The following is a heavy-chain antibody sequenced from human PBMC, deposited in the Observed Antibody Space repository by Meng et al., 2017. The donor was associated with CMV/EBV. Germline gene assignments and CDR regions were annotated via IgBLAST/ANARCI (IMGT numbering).Heavy chain of an antibody. CDR2: IYYSGST. J-gene: IGHJ6*02. Sequence: SETLSLTCTVSGGSISSYYWSWIRQPPGKGLEWIGYIYYSGSTNYNPSLKSRVTISVDTSKNQFSLKLSSVTAADTAVYYCVRERVLYYDILTGWLGYYGMDVWGQGTTVTVSS. V-gene: IGHV4-59*01. CDR3: VRERVLYYDILTGWLGYYGMDV. D-gene: IGHD3-9*01. CDR1: GGSISSYY.